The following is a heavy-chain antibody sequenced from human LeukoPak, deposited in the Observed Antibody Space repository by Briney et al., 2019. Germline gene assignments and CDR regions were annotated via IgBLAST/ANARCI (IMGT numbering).Heavy chain of an antibody. CDR2: MTNNGVST. CDR3: AMNWNCDY. V-gene: IGHV3-64D*09. CDR1: GFTFSNYA. D-gene: IGHD1-1*01. J-gene: IGHJ4*02. Sequence: GGSLRLSCSASGFTFSNYALAWVRQAPRKGLEYVSVMTNNGVSTYYADSVKGRFTISRDNSKSTLYLQMSSLRAEDTAMYYCAMNWNCDYWGQGTLVTVSS.